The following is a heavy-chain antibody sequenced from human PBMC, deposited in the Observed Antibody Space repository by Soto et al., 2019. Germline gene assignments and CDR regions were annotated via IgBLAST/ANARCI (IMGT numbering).Heavy chain of an antibody. J-gene: IGHJ6*02. CDR3: ARDRTLVTDDGMDV. V-gene: IGHV4-31*03. D-gene: IGHD2-21*02. CDR2: IYYSGST. Sequence: PSETLSLTCTVSGGSISSGGYYWSWIRQHPGKGLEWIGYIYYSGSTYYNPSLKSRVTISVDTSKNQFSLKLSSVTAADTAVYYCARDRTLVTDDGMDVWGQGTTVTVS. CDR1: GGSISSGGYY.